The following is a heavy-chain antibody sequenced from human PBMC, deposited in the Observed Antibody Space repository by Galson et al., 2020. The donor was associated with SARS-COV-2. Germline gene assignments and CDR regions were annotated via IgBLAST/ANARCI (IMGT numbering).Heavy chain of an antibody. CDR3: AHRPKPRTTVTTSINYFGF. CDR1: GFSLSTSGVG. J-gene: IGHJ4*02. D-gene: IGHD4-17*01. CDR2: IYSDDDK. V-gene: IGHV2-5*02. Sequence: KMSGPTLVKPTQTLTLTCTFSGFSLSTSGVGVGWIRQPPGKALEWLAVIYSDDDKRYNPSLKSRLTITKDTSKNQVVLIITNMDPVDTATYYGAHRPKPRTTVTTSINYFGFWGEGTLVTVSA.